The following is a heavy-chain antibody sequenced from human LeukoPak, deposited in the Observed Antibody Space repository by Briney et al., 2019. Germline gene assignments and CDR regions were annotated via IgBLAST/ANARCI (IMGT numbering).Heavy chain of an antibody. CDR3: ARDGFGSYFSLDS. CDR1: GFKFSDYY. D-gene: IGHD3-10*01. Sequence: GGSLTLSCVASGFKFSDYYMSWVRQAPGKGLEWVADIRHDGSDEYNVDSVKGRFTISRDNAKNSLLIQMNRLRAEDTAVYYSARDGFGSYFSLDSWGQGALVTVSS. CDR2: IRHDGSDE. J-gene: IGHJ4*02. V-gene: IGHV3-7*04.